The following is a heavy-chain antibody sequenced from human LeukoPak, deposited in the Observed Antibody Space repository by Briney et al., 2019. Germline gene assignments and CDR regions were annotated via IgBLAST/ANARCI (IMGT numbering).Heavy chain of an antibody. CDR2: IYYSGST. CDR1: SGSISSSSYY. CDR3: ARDRDFWSGYYHYWYFDL. J-gene: IGHJ2*01. D-gene: IGHD3-3*01. Sequence: SETLSLTCTVSSGSISSSSYYWGWIRQPPGKGLEWIGSIYYSGSTNYNPSLKSRVTMSVDTSKNQFSLKLSSVTAADTAVYYCARDRDFWSGYYHYWYFDLWGRGTLVTVSS. V-gene: IGHV4-39*07.